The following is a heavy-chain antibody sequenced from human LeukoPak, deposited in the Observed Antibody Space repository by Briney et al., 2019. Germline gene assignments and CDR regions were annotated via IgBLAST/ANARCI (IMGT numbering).Heavy chain of an antibody. J-gene: IGHJ4*02. CDR1: GFTFSSYP. CDR3: AKKKRELRGFDY. V-gene: IGHV3-23*01. CDR2: IGVSGGST. Sequence: GGSLRLPCAASGFTFSSYPMSWAPRAPGKALEWVTVIGVSGGSTYYADHVQGRFPISRDNSKNTLYLQMSSLRAEDTAVYYCAKKKRELRGFDYWGQGTLVTVSS. D-gene: IGHD1-7*01.